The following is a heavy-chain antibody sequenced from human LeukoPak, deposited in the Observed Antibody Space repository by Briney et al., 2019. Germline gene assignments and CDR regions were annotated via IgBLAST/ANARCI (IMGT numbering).Heavy chain of an antibody. J-gene: IGHJ4*02. CDR2: IKQDGSEK. CDR1: GFTFSSNW. D-gene: IGHD5-12*01. CDR3: ARPLYSGYDYYFDY. V-gene: IGHV3-7*05. Sequence: PEGSLRLSCAASGFTFSSNWMSWVRQAPGKGLEWVANIKQDGSEKYYVDSVKGRFTISRDNAKKSLYLQMNSLRAEDTAVYYCARPLYSGYDYYFDYWGQGTLVTVSS.